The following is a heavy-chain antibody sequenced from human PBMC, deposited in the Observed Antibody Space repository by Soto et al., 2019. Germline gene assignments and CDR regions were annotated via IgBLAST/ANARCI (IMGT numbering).Heavy chain of an antibody. V-gene: IGHV3-30*18. D-gene: IGHD7-27*01. CDR2: ISYDGSNK. CDR3: AKGAGDGPHFDY. CDR1: GFTFSSYG. Sequence: VQLLESGGGLVQPGGSLRLSCAASGFTFSSYGMHWVRQAPGKGLEWVAVISYDGSNKYYADSVKGRFTISRDNSKNTLYLQMNSLRAEDTAVYYCAKGAGDGPHFDYWGQGTLVTVSS. J-gene: IGHJ4*02.